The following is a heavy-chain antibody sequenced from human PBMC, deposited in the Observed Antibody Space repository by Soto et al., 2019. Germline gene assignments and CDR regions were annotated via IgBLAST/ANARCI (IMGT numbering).Heavy chain of an antibody. D-gene: IGHD2-2*01. V-gene: IGHV1-8*01. CDR1: GYTFTSYD. J-gene: IGHJ6*02. CDR3: ARGVTLPDIVGVPAALNYYYGMDV. CDR2: MNPNSGNT. Sequence: ASVKVSCKASGYTFTSYDINWVRQATGQGLEWMGWMNPNSGNTGYAQKFQGRVTMTRNTSISTAYMELSSLRSEDTAVYYCARGVTLPDIVGVPAALNYYYGMDVWGQGTTVTVSS.